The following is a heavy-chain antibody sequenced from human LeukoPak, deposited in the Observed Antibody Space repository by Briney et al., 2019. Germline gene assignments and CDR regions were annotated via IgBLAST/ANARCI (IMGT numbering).Heavy chain of an antibody. CDR3: AKDLWFGEFSDY. CDR2: IRYDGNDK. CDR1: GFTFSYYG. D-gene: IGHD3-10*01. V-gene: IGHV3-30*02. Sequence: GGSLRLSCAASGFTFSYYGMHWVRQAPGKGLEWVAFIRYDGNDKFYADSVKGRFAISRDTSRNTLYLQMNSLRAEDTAMYYCAKDLWFGEFSDYWGQGTLVTVSS. J-gene: IGHJ4*02.